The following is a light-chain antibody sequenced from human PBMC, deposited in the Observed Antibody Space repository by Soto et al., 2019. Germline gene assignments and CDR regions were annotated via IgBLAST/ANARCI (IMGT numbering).Light chain of an antibody. CDR2: GAS. V-gene: IGKV3-15*01. J-gene: IGKJ4*01. CDR3: QQYNNWPLT. CDR1: QSVSSN. Sequence: IVMTKSATTRSVSPAERATLSCRASQSVSSNLAWYQQKPGQAPRLLIYGASTRATGIPARFSGSGSGTEFSLTISSLQSEDFAVYYCQQYNNWPLTFGGGTKVDIK.